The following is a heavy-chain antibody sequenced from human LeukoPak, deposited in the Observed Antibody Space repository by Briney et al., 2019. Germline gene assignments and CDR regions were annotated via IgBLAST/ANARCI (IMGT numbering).Heavy chain of an antibody. D-gene: IGHD5-12*01. V-gene: IGHV4-59*01. CDR2: IYYIGST. J-gene: IGHJ4*02. CDR3: ARQEGVATTFDY. CDR1: VGSISSYY. Sequence: PSETLSLTCTVSVGSISSYYESWIRQPPGEGREWIGYIYYIGSTNYNPSLKRRVTISVNTSKNQFSLKLSSVTAADTAVYYCARQEGVATTFDYWGQGTLVTVSS.